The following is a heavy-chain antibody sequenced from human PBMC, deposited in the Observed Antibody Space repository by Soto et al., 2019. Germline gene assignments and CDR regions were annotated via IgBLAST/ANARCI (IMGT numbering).Heavy chain of an antibody. J-gene: IGHJ4*02. CDR3: ARILAGTTFFDY. V-gene: IGHV2-70*11. CDR1: WFSLSTSGMC. Sequence: FCPSLVKPPQTPTLTCTLSWFSLSTSGMCVSWIRQPPGKALEWLARIDWDDDKYYSTSLKTRLTISKDTSKNQVVLTMTNMDPVDTATYYCARILAGTTFFDYWGQGTLVTVSS. CDR2: IDWDDDK. D-gene: IGHD1-7*01.